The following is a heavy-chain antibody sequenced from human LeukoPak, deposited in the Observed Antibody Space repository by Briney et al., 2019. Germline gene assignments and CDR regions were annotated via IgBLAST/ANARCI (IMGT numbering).Heavy chain of an antibody. Sequence: GGSLRLSCAASGFTFSSYSMNWVRQAPGKGLEWVSSISSSSSYIYYADSVKGRFTISRDNAKNSLYLQMNSLRAEDTAVYYCAREGYCSGGSCSLFYYYYMDVWGKGTTVTISS. J-gene: IGHJ6*03. V-gene: IGHV3-21*01. CDR1: GFTFSSYS. D-gene: IGHD2-15*01. CDR3: AREGYCSGGSCSLFYYYYMDV. CDR2: ISSSSSYI.